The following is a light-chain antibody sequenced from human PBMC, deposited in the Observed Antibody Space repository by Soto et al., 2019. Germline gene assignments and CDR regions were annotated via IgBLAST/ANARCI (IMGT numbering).Light chain of an antibody. J-gene: IGKJ1*01. CDR1: QSVSSN. V-gene: IGKV3-15*01. CDR2: GAS. Sequence: EIVMTQSPATLSVSPGERATLSCRASQSVSSNLAWYQQKPGQAPRLLIHGASTRATGIPARFSGSGSGTDFTLTISSLQCEDFAVYYCQQYNNWPRTFGQGTKVEIK. CDR3: QQYNNWPRT.